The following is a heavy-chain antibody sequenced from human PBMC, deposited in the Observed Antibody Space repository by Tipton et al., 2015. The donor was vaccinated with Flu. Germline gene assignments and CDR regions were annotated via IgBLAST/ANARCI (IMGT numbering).Heavy chain of an antibody. J-gene: IGHJ2*01. D-gene: IGHD5/OR15-5a*01. CDR1: GGSFSGYY. CDR2: INHSGST. CDR3: ARGPLLDL. V-gene: IGHV4-34*01. Sequence: GLVKPSETLSLTCAVYGGSFSGYYWSWIRQPPGKGLEWIGEINHSGSTNYNPSLKSRVTISVDTSKNQFSLKLSSVTAADTAVYYCARGPLLDLWGRGTLVTVSS.